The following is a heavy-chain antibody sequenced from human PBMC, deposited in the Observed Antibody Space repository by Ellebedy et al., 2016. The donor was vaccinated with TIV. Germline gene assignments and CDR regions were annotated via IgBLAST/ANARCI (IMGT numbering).Heavy chain of an antibody. CDR2: ITGSGGTT. V-gene: IGHV3-23*01. D-gene: IGHD3-10*01. Sequence: GESLKISCAASGFTFRSYAMNWVRQAPGKGLELVSTITGSGGTTFYADSVKGRFTISRDNSKNTLYLQMNSLRAEDTAVYYCEKAILWFGELSNPWGQGTLVTVSS. CDR1: GFTFRSYA. CDR3: EKAILWFGELSNP. J-gene: IGHJ5*02.